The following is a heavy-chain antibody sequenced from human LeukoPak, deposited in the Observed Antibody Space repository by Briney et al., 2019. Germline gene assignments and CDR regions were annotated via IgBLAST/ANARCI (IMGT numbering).Heavy chain of an antibody. J-gene: IGHJ5*02. D-gene: IGHD4-11*01. V-gene: IGHV4-39*02. CDR3: ARAPPYNP. Sequence: SETLSLTCTVSGASIDSGRYYWGWIRQPPGKGLEWFGSIHYSGTTFYNPPLKSRVTISIDTSNNHFSLKVSSVTAADTAVYYCARAPPYNPWGQGTLVTVSS. CDR1: GASIDSGRYY. CDR2: IHYSGTT.